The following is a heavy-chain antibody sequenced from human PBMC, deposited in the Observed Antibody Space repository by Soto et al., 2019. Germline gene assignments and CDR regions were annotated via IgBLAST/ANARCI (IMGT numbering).Heavy chain of an antibody. CDR2: INAGNGNT. Sequence: VASVKVSCKASGYTFTSYAMHWVRQAPGQRLEWMGWINAGNGNTKYSQKFQGRVTITRDTSASTAYMELSSLRSEDTAVYYCARVREQLVRHYYYGMDVWGQGTTVTVSS. CDR3: ARVREQLVRHYYYGMDV. V-gene: IGHV1-3*01. CDR1: GYTFTSYA. J-gene: IGHJ6*02. D-gene: IGHD6-6*01.